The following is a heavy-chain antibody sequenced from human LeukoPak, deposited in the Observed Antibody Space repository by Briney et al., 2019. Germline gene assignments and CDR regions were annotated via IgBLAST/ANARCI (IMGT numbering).Heavy chain of an antibody. Sequence: GGSLRLSSAASGFTFSIYAMSWVRQAPGKGLEWVSTFHGSGGNTHYADSVKGRFTISRDDSENTLYLQMNSLRAEDAAVYYCAKGSRGDYDSHFDYWGRGALVTVSS. D-gene: IGHD4-17*01. V-gene: IGHV3-23*01. J-gene: IGHJ4*02. CDR1: GFTFSIYA. CDR3: AKGSRGDYDSHFDY. CDR2: FHGSGGNT.